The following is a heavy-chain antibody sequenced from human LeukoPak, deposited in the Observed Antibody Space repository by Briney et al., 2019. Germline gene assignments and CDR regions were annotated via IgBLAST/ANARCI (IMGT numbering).Heavy chain of an antibody. J-gene: IGHJ6*02. CDR1: EFTFSRYS. CDR2: ISSSSSTI. V-gene: IGHV3-48*01. Sequence: PGGSLRLSCVDSEFTFSRYSMNWVRQAPGKGLEWVSYISSSSSTIYYADSVKGRFTISRDNAKSSLFLQMNSLRAEDTAVYYCARDFQGSYYYGMDVWGQGTTVTVSS. CDR3: ARDFQGSYYYGMDV.